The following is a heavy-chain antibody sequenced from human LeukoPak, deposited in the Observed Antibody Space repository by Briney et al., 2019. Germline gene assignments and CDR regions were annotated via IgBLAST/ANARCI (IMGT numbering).Heavy chain of an antibody. CDR3: AREEDGYDSSGCFCD. CDR2: ISSSGSTI. J-gene: IGHJ4*02. D-gene: IGHD3-22*01. V-gene: IGHV3-48*03. CDR1: GFTFSSYE. Sequence: GGSLRLSCAASGFTFSSYEMNWVRQAPGKGLEWVSYISSSGSTIYYADSVKGRFTISRDNAKNSLYLQMNSLRAEDTAVYYCAREEDGYDSSGCFCDWGQGTLVTVSS.